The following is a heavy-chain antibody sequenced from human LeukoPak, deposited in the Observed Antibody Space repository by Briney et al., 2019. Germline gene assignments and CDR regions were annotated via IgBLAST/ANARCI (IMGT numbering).Heavy chain of an antibody. CDR3: ARGWLRQQLVRFFIYGMDV. CDR2: IYYSGST. V-gene: IGHV4-39*07. CDR1: GGSISSSSYY. J-gene: IGHJ6*02. Sequence: PSETLSLTCTVSGGSISSSSYYWGWIRQPPGKGLEWIGSIYYSGSTYYNPSLKSRVTISVDTSKNQFSLKLSSVTAADTAVYYCARGWLRQQLVRFFIYGMDVWGQGTTVTVSS. D-gene: IGHD6-13*01.